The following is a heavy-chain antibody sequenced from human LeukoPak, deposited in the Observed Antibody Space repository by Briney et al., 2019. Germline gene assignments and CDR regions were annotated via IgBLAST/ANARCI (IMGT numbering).Heavy chain of an antibody. CDR3: AKGGNTLLLVPITGDDTFDF. Sequence: GGSLRLSCAASGFTFNIYAMNWVRQSPGKGLEWVSLISGSGGGTYYADSVKGRFIISRDNSNNTLYLQMHSLRAEDTAVYYCAKGGNTLLLVPITGDDTFDFWGQGTMVIVSS. V-gene: IGHV3-23*01. CDR1: GFTFNIYA. J-gene: IGHJ3*01. CDR2: ISGSGGGT. D-gene: IGHD3-22*01.